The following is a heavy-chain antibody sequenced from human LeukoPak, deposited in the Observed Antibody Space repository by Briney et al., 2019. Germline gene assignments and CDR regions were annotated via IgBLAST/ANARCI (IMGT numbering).Heavy chain of an antibody. CDR2: INSIGTTT. V-gene: IGHV3-48*03. Sequence: GGSLRLSCSASGFTFSSYEMNWVRQAPGKGLEWLSYINSIGTTTHYADSVKGRFTISRGNAKNSLYLQVNSLRAEDTAVYYCARDGGTDYSFDYWDLGTLVTVSS. D-gene: IGHD3-10*01. CDR1: GFTFSSYE. CDR3: ARDGGTDYSFDY. J-gene: IGHJ4*02.